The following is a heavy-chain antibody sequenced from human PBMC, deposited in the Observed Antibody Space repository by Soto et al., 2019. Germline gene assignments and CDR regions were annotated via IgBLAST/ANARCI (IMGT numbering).Heavy chain of an antibody. CDR2: IYYSGST. CDR3: TRCRLSVAGALYGMDV. V-gene: IGHV4-39*01. Sequence: SETLSLTCTVSGGSISSSSYYWGWIRQPPGKGLEWIGSIYYSGSTYYNLSLKSRVTISVDTSKNQFSLKLSSVTAADTGVYFCTRCRLSVAGALYGMDVWGQGTTVTVSS. D-gene: IGHD6-19*01. CDR1: GGSISSSSYY. J-gene: IGHJ6*02.